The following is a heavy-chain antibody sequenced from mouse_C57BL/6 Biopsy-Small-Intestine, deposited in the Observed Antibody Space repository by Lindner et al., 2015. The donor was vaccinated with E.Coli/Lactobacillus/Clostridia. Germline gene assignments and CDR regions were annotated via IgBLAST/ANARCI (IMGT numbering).Heavy chain of an antibody. CDR3: ARTSYDYDGVFAY. D-gene: IGHD2-4*01. Sequence: VQLQESGAELVKPGASVKISCKASGYAFSSYWMNWVKQRPGKGLEWIGQIYPGDGDTNYNGKFKGKATLTADKSSSTAYMQLSSLTSEDSAVYFCARTSYDYDGVFAYWGQGTLVTVSA. CDR2: IYPGDGDT. V-gene: IGHV1-80*01. J-gene: IGHJ3*01. CDR1: GYAFSSYW.